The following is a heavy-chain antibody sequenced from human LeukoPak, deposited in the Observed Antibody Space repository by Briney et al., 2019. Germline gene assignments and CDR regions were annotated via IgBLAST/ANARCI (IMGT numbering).Heavy chain of an antibody. D-gene: IGHD1-1*01. CDR2: IIPIFGTA. CDR1: GGTFSSYA. CDR3: ARVGGINWNDGYFDY. V-gene: IGHV1-69*05. J-gene: IGHJ4*02. Sequence: ASVKVSCKASGGTFSSYAISWVRQAPGQGLEWMGGIIPIFGTANYAQKFQGRVTITTGESTSTAYMELSSLRSEDTAVYYCARVGGINWNDGYFDYWGQGTLVTVSS.